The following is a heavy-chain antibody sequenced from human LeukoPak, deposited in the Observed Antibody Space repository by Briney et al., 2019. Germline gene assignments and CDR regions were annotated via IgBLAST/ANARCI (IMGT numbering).Heavy chain of an antibody. CDR2: IYYSGST. D-gene: IGHD3-10*01. CDR1: GGSISSYY. Sequence: SETLSLTCTVSGGSISSYYWSWIRQPPGKGLEWIGCIYYSGSTNYNPSLKSRVTISVDTSKNQFSLKLSSVTAADTAVYYCARWGGSGSYFSYYYYGMDVWGQGTTVTVSS. V-gene: IGHV4-59*01. J-gene: IGHJ6*02. CDR3: ARWGGSGSYFSYYYYGMDV.